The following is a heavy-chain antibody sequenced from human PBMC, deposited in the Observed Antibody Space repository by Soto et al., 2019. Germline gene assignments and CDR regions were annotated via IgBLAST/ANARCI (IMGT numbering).Heavy chain of an antibody. CDR2: INSGGSLS. Sequence: EVHLVECGGCLVKPGGSLRLSCEAYAFSFGSHTMNWVRQAPGKGLEWVSSINSGGSLSYYADSVKGPFTISRDKAKNSLYLQMNSLRAEDAAIYYCSREVQPAVRRDYDSWGQGALVTVSS. D-gene: IGHD3-10*01. V-gene: IGHV3-21*06. J-gene: IGHJ4*02. CDR1: AFSFGSHT. CDR3: SREVQPAVRRDYDS.